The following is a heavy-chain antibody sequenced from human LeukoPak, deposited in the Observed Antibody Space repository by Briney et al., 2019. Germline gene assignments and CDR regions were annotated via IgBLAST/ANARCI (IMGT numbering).Heavy chain of an antibody. D-gene: IGHD3-22*01. Sequence: GGSLRLSCAASGFTFSSYWMSWVRQAPGKGLELVANIKQDGSEKYYVDSVKGRFTISRDNAKNSLYLQMNSLRAEDTAVYYCARHWRNYYDSSGYYHFDYWGQGTLVTVSS. J-gene: IGHJ4*02. V-gene: IGHV3-7*01. CDR3: ARHWRNYYDSSGYYHFDY. CDR2: IKQDGSEK. CDR1: GFTFSSYW.